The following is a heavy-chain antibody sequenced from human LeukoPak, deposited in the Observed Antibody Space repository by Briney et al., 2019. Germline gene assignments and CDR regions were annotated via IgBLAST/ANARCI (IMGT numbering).Heavy chain of an antibody. Sequence: SETLSLTCAVYGGSFSGYYWSWIRQPPGKGLEWIGEINHSGSTNYNPSLKSRVTISVDTSKNQFSLMLSSVTAADTAVYYCARVVRGYSYGSWYFDYWGQGTLVTVSS. CDR3: ARVVRGYSYGSWYFDY. CDR1: GGSFSGYY. CDR2: INHSGST. J-gene: IGHJ4*02. D-gene: IGHD5-18*01. V-gene: IGHV4-34*01.